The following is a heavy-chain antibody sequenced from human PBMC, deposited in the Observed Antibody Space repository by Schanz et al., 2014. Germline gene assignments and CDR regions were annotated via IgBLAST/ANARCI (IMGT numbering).Heavy chain of an antibody. CDR3: ARGRTFDY. CDR2: ISGSGAST. CDR1: GVTFSSYA. Sequence: EVQLLESGGGFVQPGGSLRLSCVASGVTFSSYAMSWVRQASGKGLEWVSAISGSGASTYYADSVKGRFTISRDNAKNLLYLQMNSLRSEDTAVYYCARGRTFDYWGQGTLVTVSS. J-gene: IGHJ4*02. V-gene: IGHV3-23*01.